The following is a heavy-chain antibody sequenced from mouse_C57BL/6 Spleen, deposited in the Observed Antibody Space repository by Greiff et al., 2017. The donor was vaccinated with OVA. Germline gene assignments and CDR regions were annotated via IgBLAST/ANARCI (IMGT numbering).Heavy chain of an antibody. D-gene: IGHD4-1*01. V-gene: IGHV3-6*01. CDR3: AREGELGPWFAY. CDR2: ISYDGSN. CDR1: GYSITSGYY. Sequence: EESGPGLVKPSQSLSLTCSVTGYSITSGYYWNWIRQFPGNKLEWMGYISYDGSNNYNPSLKNRISITRDTSKNQFFLKLNSVTTEDTATYYCAREGELGPWFAYWGQGTLVTVSA. J-gene: IGHJ3*01.